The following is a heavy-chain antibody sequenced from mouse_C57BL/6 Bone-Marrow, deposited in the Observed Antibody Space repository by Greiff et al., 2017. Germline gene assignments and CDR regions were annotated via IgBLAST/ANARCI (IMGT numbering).Heavy chain of an antibody. CDR1: GYTFTSYG. J-gene: IGHJ2*01. CDR2: ISPRCGNT. V-gene: IGHV1-81*01. CDR3: ARVGLRPLFDY. Sequence: VQLQQSGAELVRPGASVKLSCKASGYTFTSYGISWVQQRPGQGLEWVGEISPRCGNTYYHEKFKGKATLTADKSSSTAYMELRSLTSEDSAVYLCARVGLRPLFDYWGQGTTLTVSS. D-gene: IGHD2-2*01.